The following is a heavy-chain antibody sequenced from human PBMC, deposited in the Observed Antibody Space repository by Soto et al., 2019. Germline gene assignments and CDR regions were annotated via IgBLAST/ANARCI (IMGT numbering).Heavy chain of an antibody. CDR2: INHSGST. J-gene: IGHJ6*02. CDR3: ARAQLKTTYYYGSGSYLDV. CDR1: GGSFSGYY. V-gene: IGHV4-34*01. Sequence: PSETLSLTCAVYGGSFSGYYWSWIRQPPGKXLEWIGEINHSGSTNYNPSLKSRVTISVDTSKNQFSLKLSSVTAADTAVYYCARAQLKTTYYYGSGSYLDVWGQGTTVTVSS. D-gene: IGHD3-10*01.